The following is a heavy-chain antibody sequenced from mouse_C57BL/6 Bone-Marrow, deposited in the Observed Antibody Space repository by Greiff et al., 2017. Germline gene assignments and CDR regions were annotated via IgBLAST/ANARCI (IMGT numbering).Heavy chain of an antibody. Sequence: QVQLQQPGAELVKPGASVKLSCKASGYTFTSYWMHWVKQRPGQGLEWIGMIHPNSGSTNYNEKFKSKATLTVDKSSSTDYMQLSSLTSEDSAVYYCARDGMWDDYGSSHWYFDVWGTGTTVTVSS. V-gene: IGHV1-64*01. J-gene: IGHJ1*03. CDR2: IHPNSGST. CDR3: ARDGMWDDYGSSHWYFDV. CDR1: GYTFTSYW. D-gene: IGHD1-1*01.